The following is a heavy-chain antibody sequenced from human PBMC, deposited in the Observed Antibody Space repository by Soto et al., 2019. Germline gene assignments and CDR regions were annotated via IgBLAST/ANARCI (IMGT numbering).Heavy chain of an antibody. D-gene: IGHD3-9*01. CDR2: ISGSVDST. J-gene: IGHJ6*02. V-gene: IGHV3-23*01. Sequence: KSLDWVSCISGSVDSTYYAASVKGRFTISRDNSKNTSYLQMNCLRAEDTAVYYCWGNYVILTDYYERDDYQVMDVRGRGTTVTGSS. CDR3: WGNYVILTDYYERDDYQVMDV.